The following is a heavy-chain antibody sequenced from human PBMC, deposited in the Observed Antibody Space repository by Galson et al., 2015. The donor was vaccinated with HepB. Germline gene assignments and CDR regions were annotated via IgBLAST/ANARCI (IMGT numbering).Heavy chain of an antibody. CDR3: ARDSTGSGSAIDY. CDR2: INTNTGNP. CDR1: GSTFTSYA. Sequence: SVTVSCKASGSTFTSYAMNWVRQAPGQGLEWMGWINTNTGNPTYAQGFTGRFVFSLDTSVSTAYLQISSLKAEDTAVYYCARDSTGSGSAIDYWGQGTLVTVSS. D-gene: IGHD3-10*01. V-gene: IGHV7-4-1*02. J-gene: IGHJ4*02.